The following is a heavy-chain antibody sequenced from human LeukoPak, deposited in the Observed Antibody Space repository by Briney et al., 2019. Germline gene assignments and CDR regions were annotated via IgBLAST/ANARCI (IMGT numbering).Heavy chain of an antibody. D-gene: IGHD4-17*01. V-gene: IGHV1-69*13. CDR2: IIPIFGTA. Sequence: VASVKVSCKASGGTFSSYAISWVRQAPGQGLEWMGGIIPIFGTANYAQKFQGRVTITADESTSTAYMELSSLRSEDTAVYYCARADYGDYAADYWGQGTLVTVSS. CDR1: GGTFSSYA. CDR3: ARADYGDYAADY. J-gene: IGHJ4*02.